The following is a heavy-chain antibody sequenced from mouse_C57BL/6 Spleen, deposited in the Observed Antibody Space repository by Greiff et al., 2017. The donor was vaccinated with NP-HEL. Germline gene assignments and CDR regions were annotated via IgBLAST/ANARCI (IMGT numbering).Heavy chain of an antibody. CDR1: GYAFTNYL. CDR3: ARSVNWEGWFAY. Sequence: VQLQQSGAELVRPGTSVKVSCKASGYAFTNYLIEWVKQRPGQGLEWIGVINPGSGGTNYNEKFKGKATLTADKSSSTAYMQLSSLTSEDSAVYFCARSVNWEGWFAYWGQGTLVTVSA. J-gene: IGHJ3*01. V-gene: IGHV1-54*01. CDR2: INPGSGGT. D-gene: IGHD4-1*02.